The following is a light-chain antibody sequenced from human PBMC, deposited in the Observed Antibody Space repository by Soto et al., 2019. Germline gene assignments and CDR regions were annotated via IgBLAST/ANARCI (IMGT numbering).Light chain of an antibody. CDR2: DVS. V-gene: IGLV2-14*01. Sequence: QSVLTQPASVSGSPGQSITISCTGTSSDVGTYNYVSWYQHRPGKAPKLMIYDVSYRPSGVSNRFSGSKSANTASLTISGLQAEDEADYYCSSYTTSNTQVFGGGTMLTVL. CDR3: SSYTTSNTQV. J-gene: IGLJ3*02. CDR1: SSDVGTYNY.